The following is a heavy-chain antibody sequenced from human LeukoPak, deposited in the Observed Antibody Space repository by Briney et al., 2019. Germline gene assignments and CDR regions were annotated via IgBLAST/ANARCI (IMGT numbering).Heavy chain of an antibody. J-gene: IGHJ4*02. CDR1: GFTFSSYA. CDR2: ISYDGSNK. V-gene: IGHV3-30*04. D-gene: IGHD6-19*01. Sequence: PGGSLRLSCAASGFTFSSYAMHWVRQAPGKGLEWVAVISYDGSNKYYADSVKGRFTISRDNSKNTLYLQMNSLRAEDTAVYYCARGRVAGSYFDYWGQETLVTVSS. CDR3: ARGRVAGSYFDY.